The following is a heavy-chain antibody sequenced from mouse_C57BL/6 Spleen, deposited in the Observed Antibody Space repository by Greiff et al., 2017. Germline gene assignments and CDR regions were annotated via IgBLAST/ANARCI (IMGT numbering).Heavy chain of an antibody. V-gene: IGHV1-81*01. CDR2: IYPRSGNT. J-gene: IGHJ3*01. Sequence: QVQLQQSGAELARPGASVKLSCKASGYTFTSYGISWVKQRTGQGLEWIGEIYPRSGNTYYNEKFKGKATLTADKSYSTAYMELRSLTSEDSAVYFCARGDDYDVPFAYWGQGTLVTVSA. CDR1: GYTFTSYG. CDR3: ARGDDYDVPFAY. D-gene: IGHD2-4*01.